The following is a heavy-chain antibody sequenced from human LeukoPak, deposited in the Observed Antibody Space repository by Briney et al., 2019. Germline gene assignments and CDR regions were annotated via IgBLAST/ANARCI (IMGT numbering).Heavy chain of an antibody. CDR1: GFIVSDFA. V-gene: IGHV3-73*01. CDR2: IRTKVDSYAT. D-gene: IGHD3-22*01. CDR3: ARPSSGFHF. Sequence: GGSLRLSCAASGFIVSDFAMHWVRQASGKGLEWVGRIRTKVDSYATTYAASVKGRFTVSRDDSKNTAYLEMNSLKSEDTAVYYCARPSSGFHFWGQGTLVTVSS. J-gene: IGHJ4*02.